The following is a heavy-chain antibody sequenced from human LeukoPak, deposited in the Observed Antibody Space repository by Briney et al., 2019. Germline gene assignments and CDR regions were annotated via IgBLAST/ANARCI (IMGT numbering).Heavy chain of an antibody. CDR1: GGSISDYY. Sequence: SETLSLTCTVSGGSISDYYWSWIRQPPGKGLEWIGYIYYSGSTNYNPSLKSRVSISVDTSKNHFSLKLSSVTAADTAVYYCATSTWIWPSYGYWGQGTLVTVSS. V-gene: IGHV4-59*01. CDR3: ATSTWIWPSYGY. CDR2: IYYSGST. J-gene: IGHJ4*02. D-gene: IGHD5-12*01.